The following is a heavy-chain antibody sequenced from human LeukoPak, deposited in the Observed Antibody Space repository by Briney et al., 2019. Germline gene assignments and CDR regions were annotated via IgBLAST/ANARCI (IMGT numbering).Heavy chain of an antibody. CDR1: GGSFSGYY. CDR2: INHSGST. Sequence: SETLSLTCAVYGGSFSGYYWSWIRQPPGKGLEWIGEINHSGSTNYNPSLKSRVTISVDTSKNQFSLKLSSVTAADTAVYYCARGKGPLRPSFYYYYGMDVWGQGTTVTVSS. CDR3: ARGKGPLRPSFYYYYGMDV. D-gene: IGHD3-3*01. V-gene: IGHV4-34*01. J-gene: IGHJ6*02.